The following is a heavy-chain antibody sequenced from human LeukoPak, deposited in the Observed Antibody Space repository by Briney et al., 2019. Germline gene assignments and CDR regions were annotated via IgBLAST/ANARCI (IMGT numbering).Heavy chain of an antibody. J-gene: IGHJ3*02. V-gene: IGHV3-53*01. CDR1: GFTVSSNY. CDR2: IYSGGST. D-gene: IGHD4-17*01. Sequence: GGSLRLSCAASGFTVSSNYMSWVRQAPGKGLEWVSVIYSGGSTYYADSVKGRFTISRDNSKNTLYLQMNSLRAEDTAVYYCAKLATVTRMGAFDIWGQGTMVTVSS. CDR3: AKLATVTRMGAFDI.